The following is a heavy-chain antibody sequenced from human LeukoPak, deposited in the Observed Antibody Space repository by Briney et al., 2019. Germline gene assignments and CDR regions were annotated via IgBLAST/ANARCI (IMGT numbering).Heavy chain of an antibody. CDR1: GYTFTSYA. D-gene: IGHD3-22*01. CDR3: AREYYDSSGYFEYYYYYYMDV. Sequence: ASVKVSCKASGYTFTSYAMNWVRQAPGQGLEWMGWINTNTGNPTYAQGFTGRFVFSLDTSVSTAYLQISSLKAEDTAVYYCAREYYDSSGYFEYYYYYYMDVWGKGTTVTVSS. J-gene: IGHJ6*03. CDR2: INTNTGNP. V-gene: IGHV7-4-1*02.